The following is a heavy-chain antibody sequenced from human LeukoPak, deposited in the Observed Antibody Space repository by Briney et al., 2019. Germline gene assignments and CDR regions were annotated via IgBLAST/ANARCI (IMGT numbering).Heavy chain of an antibody. CDR2: ITWSGGST. J-gene: IGHJ4*02. Sequence: GGSLRLSCAASGFSFDDYGMSWVRQAPGKGLEWVSGITWSGGSTGYADSVKGRFTISRDSARDSLYLQMNSLRAEDTALYYCARGVRYSSSSWTFDYWGQGTLVTVSS. V-gene: IGHV3-20*04. CDR3: ARGVRYSSSSWTFDY. CDR1: GFSFDDYG. D-gene: IGHD6-6*01.